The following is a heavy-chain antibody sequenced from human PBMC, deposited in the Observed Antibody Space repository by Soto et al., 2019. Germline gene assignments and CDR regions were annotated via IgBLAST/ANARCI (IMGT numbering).Heavy chain of an antibody. CDR1: GFAISNAW. D-gene: IGHD3-22*01. J-gene: IGHJ4*01. CDR2: IKSKALGGTT. CDR3: NTDSYSTMIEVRFDY. Sequence: GRPLRLSCTGSGFAISNAWIHWVRHVPGKGLEWVGRIKSKALGGTTDFAAPVRGRFAITRDDSRNVAYMQMNSLYTEDTAVYYCNTDSYSTMIEVRFDYWGHGTLVTVSS. V-gene: IGHV3-15*07.